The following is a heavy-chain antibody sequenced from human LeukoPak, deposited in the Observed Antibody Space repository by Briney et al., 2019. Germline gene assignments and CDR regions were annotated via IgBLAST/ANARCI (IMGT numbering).Heavy chain of an antibody. Sequence: SQTLSLTCTVSGGSISSGDYYWSWIRQPPGKGLEWIGYIYYSGSTYYNPSLKSRVTISVDTSKNQFSLKLSSVTAADTAVYYCARLRPTIGAAGTFDYWGQGTLVTVSS. CDR1: GGSISSGDYY. CDR2: IYYSGST. D-gene: IGHD6-13*01. J-gene: IGHJ4*02. V-gene: IGHV4-30-4*01. CDR3: ARLRPTIGAAGTFDY.